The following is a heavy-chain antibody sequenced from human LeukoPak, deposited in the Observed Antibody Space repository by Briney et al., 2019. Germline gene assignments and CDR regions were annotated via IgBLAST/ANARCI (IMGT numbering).Heavy chain of an antibody. D-gene: IGHD5-18*01. V-gene: IGHV4-59*01. J-gene: IGHJ4*02. CDR3: ARSERGYSYGWYDY. CDR1: GGSISSYY. Sequence: PSETLSLTCTISGGSISSYYWSWIRQPPGKGLEWIGYIYYSGSTSYNPSLKSRVTILVDTSKNQFSLKLSSVTAADTAVYYCARSERGYSYGWYDYWGQGTLVTVSS. CDR2: IYYSGST.